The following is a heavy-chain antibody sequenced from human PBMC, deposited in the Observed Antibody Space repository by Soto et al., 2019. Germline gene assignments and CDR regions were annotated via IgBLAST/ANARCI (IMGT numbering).Heavy chain of an antibody. Sequence: SLRLSCAASGFTFSSYGMHWVRQAPGKGLEWVAVIWYDGSNKYYADSVKGRFTISRDNSKNTLYLQMNSLRAEDTAVYYCARDYYDSSGYYPDAFDIWGQGTMVTVSS. D-gene: IGHD3-22*01. CDR3: ARDYYDSSGYYPDAFDI. CDR2: IWYDGSNK. J-gene: IGHJ3*02. CDR1: GFTFSSYG. V-gene: IGHV3-33*01.